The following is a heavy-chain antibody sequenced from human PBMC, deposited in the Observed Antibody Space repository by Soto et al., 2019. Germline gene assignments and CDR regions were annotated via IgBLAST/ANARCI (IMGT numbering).Heavy chain of an antibody. D-gene: IGHD6-19*01. CDR2: IYPGDSDT. CDR3: ARQYSSGGDDLAYYYYGMDV. CDR1: GYSFTSYW. J-gene: IGHJ6*02. V-gene: IGHV5-51*01. Sequence: GESLRISCKGSGYSFTSYWIGWVRQMPGKGLEWMGIIYPGDSDTRYSPSFQGQVTISADKSISTAYLQWSSLKASDTAMYYCARQYSSGGDDLAYYYYGMDVWGQGTTVTVS.